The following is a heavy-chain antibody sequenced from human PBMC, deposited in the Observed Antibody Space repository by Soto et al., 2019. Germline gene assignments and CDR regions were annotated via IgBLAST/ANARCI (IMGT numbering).Heavy chain of an antibody. CDR1: GFTFSSYA. D-gene: IGHD3-16*02. V-gene: IGHV3-23*01. J-gene: IGHJ4*02. CDR3: AKVYDYVWGSYRSLYYFDY. CDR2: ISGSGGST. Sequence: GGSLRLSCAASGFTFSSYAMSWVRQAPGKGLEWDSAISGSGGSTYYAASVKGRFTISRDNSKNTLYLQMNSLRAEDTAVYYCAKVYDYVWGSYRSLYYFDYWGQGTLVTVSS.